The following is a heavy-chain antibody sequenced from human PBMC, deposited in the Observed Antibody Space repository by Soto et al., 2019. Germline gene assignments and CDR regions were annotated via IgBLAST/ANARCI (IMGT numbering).Heavy chain of an antibody. CDR2: INHSGST. V-gene: IGHV4-34*01. Sequence: QVQLQQWGAGLLKPSETLSLTCAVYGGSFSGYYWSWIRQPPGKGLEWIGEINHSGSTNYNPSLKSRVTISVDTSKNQFSLKLSSVTAADTAVYYCARFVYYNSSGYYPQSYGMDVWGQGTTVTVSS. D-gene: IGHD3-22*01. CDR3: ARFVYYNSSGYYPQSYGMDV. CDR1: GGSFSGYY. J-gene: IGHJ6*02.